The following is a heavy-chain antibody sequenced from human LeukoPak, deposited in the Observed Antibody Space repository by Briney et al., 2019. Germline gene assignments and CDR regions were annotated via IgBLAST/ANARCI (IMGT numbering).Heavy chain of an antibody. D-gene: IGHD3-22*01. CDR3: AGDRTNYYDSSGYWDY. CDR2: ISSSSSYI. V-gene: IGHV3-21*01. CDR1: GFTFSSYS. Sequence: GGSLRLSCAASGFTFSSYSMNWVRQAPGKGLEWVSSISSSSSYIYYADSVKGRFTISRDNAKNSLYLQMNSLRAEDTAVYYCAGDRTNYYDSSGYWDYWGQGTLVTVSS. J-gene: IGHJ4*02.